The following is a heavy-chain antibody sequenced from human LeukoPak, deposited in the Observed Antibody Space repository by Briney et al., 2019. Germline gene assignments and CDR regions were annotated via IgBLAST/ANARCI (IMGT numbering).Heavy chain of an antibody. J-gene: IGHJ4*02. Sequence: PGRSLRLSCAASGFTFSSYGMHWVRQAPGKGLERVAVIWYDGSNKYYADTVKGRFTISRDNSKNTLYLQMNSLRAEDTAVYYCAREFFGEFYFDYWGQGTLVTVSS. CDR1: GFTFSSYG. CDR3: AREFFGEFYFDY. D-gene: IGHD3-10*01. V-gene: IGHV3-33*01. CDR2: IWYDGSNK.